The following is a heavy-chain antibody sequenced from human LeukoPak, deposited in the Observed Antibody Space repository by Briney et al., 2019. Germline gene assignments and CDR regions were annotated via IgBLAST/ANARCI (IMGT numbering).Heavy chain of an antibody. Sequence: PGAALKISCKGSGSSFTSYWIGWVRPMPGKGLEWMGIIYPGDSDTRYSPSFQGQVTISADKSINTAYLQWSSLKASDTAMYYCARQTAVAGTDWFDPWGQGTLVTVSS. D-gene: IGHD6-19*01. CDR2: IYPGDSDT. V-gene: IGHV5-51*01. CDR3: ARQTAVAGTDWFDP. J-gene: IGHJ5*02. CDR1: GSSFTSYW.